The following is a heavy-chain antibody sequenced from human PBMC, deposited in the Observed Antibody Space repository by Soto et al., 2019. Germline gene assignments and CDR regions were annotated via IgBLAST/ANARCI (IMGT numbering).Heavy chain of an antibody. J-gene: IGHJ5*02. CDR3: ARAPYVYSSTNNWFDP. CDR1: GGSISSYY. V-gene: IGHV4-59*01. Sequence: PSETLSLTCTVSGGSISSYYWSWIRQPPGKGLEWIGYIYYSGSTNYNPSLKSRVTISVDMSKNQFSLKLSSVTAADTAVYYCARAPYVYSSTNNWFDPWGQGTLVTVSS. CDR2: IYYSGST. D-gene: IGHD6-13*01.